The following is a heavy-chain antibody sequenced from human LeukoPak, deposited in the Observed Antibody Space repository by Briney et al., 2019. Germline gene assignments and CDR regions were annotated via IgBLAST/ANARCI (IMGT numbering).Heavy chain of an antibody. D-gene: IGHD3-22*01. CDR2: ISYDGSNI. V-gene: IGHV3-30*03. CDR3: AIDRGINTIAHTLLY. J-gene: IGHJ4*02. Sequence: GGSLRLSCVASGFTLSSYGMHWVRQAPGKGLEWVAVISYDGSNIYYADSVKGRLIISRDNSKNTLYLQMNSLRAEDTAVYYCAIDRGINTIAHTLLYWGQGTLVTVSS. CDR1: GFTLSSYG.